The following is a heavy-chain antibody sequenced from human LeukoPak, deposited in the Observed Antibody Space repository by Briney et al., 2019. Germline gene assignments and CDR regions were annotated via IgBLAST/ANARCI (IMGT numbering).Heavy chain of an antibody. D-gene: IGHD3-22*01. CDR3: ARVVRITMIVVVTRDAFDI. J-gene: IGHJ3*02. CDR1: GGSFSGYY. CDR2: IKHSGST. Sequence: SETLSLTCAVYGGSFSGYYWSWIRQPPGKGLEWIGEIKHSGSTNYNPSLKTRVTISVDTSKNQFSLQLSSVTAADTAVYYCARVVRITMIVVVTRDAFDIWGQGTMVTVSS. V-gene: IGHV4-34*01.